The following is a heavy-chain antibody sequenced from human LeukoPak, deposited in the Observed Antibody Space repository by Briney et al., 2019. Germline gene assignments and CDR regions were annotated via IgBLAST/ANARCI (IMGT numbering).Heavy chain of an antibody. CDR3: ARDRASWAIVGATEGIDC. J-gene: IGHJ4*02. CDR1: GFTFSNYW. Sequence: PGGSLRLSCAASGFTFSNYWMHWVRQAPGKGLVWVSRLDTDGSDTSYADSVKGRFTISRDNAKNSLSLQMNSLRVEDTAVYYCARDRASWAIVGATEGIDCWGQGTLVTVSS. CDR2: LDTDGSDT. D-gene: IGHD1-26*01. V-gene: IGHV3-74*01.